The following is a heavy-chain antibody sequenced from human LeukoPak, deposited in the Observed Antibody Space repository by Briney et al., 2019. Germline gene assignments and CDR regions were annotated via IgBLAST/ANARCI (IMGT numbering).Heavy chain of an antibody. CDR2: IIPILGIA. D-gene: IGHD3-22*01. CDR1: GGTFSSYA. Sequence: GASVKVSCKASGGTFSSYAISWVRQAPGQGLEWMGRIIPILGIANYAQKFQGRVTITADKSTSTAYMELSSLRSEDTAVYYCARSSDYYDSSGSNWFDPWGQGTLVTVSS. J-gene: IGHJ5*02. V-gene: IGHV1-69*04. CDR3: ARSSDYYDSSGSNWFDP.